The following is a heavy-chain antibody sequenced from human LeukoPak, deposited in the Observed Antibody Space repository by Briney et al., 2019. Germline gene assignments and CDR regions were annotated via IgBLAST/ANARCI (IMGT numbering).Heavy chain of an antibody. J-gene: IGHJ3*02. CDR2: VSAYSDNT. Sequence: ASVKVSCKGFGFTFNSYAISWVRQAPGQGLEWMGWVSAYSDNTYSAQKFQGRVTMTTDTSTNTAYVELRSLRSDDTAVYHCARDGSYDAFDIWGQGTMVTVSS. CDR3: ARDGSYDAFDI. D-gene: IGHD1-26*01. V-gene: IGHV1-18*01. CDR1: GFTFNSYA.